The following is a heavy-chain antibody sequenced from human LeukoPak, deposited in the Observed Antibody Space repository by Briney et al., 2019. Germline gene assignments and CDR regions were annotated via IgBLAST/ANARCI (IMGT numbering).Heavy chain of an antibody. Sequence: RASVKVSCKVSGYTLTELSMHWVRQAPGKGLEWMGGFDPEDGKTIYAQKLQGRVTMTEDTSTDTAYMELSSLRSEDTAVYYYATSFRTDTRIFDYWGQGTLVTVSS. CDR2: FDPEDGKT. V-gene: IGHV1-24*01. D-gene: IGHD1-14*01. CDR3: ATSFRTDTRIFDY. CDR1: GYTLTELS. J-gene: IGHJ4*02.